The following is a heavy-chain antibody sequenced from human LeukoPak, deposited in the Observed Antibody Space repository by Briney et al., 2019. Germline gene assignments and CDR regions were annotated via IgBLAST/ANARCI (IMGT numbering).Heavy chain of an antibody. CDR1: GGSISSSSYY. CDR2: IYYSGST. CDR3: ATSQGLPYNFDY. J-gene: IGHJ4*02. Sequence: SETLSLTCTVSGGSISSSSYYWGWIRQPPGKGLEWIGSIYYSGSTYYNPSLKSRVTISVDTSKNQFSLKLSSVTAADTAVYYCATSQGLPYNFDYWGQGSLVTVSS. V-gene: IGHV4-39*01. D-gene: IGHD6-25*01.